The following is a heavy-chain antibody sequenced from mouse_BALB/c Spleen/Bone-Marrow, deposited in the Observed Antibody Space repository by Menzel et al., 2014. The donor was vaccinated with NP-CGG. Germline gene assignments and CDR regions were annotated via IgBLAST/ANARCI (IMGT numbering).Heavy chain of an antibody. CDR1: GFTFSDYY. CDR2: ISDGGSYT. CDR3: AREMAMDY. J-gene: IGHJ4*01. Sequence: RVESGGGLVKPGGSLKLSCAASGFTFSDYYMYWVRQTPEKRLEWVATISDGGSYTYYPDSVKGRFTISRDNAKNNLYLQMSSLKSEDTAMYYCAREMAMDYWGQGTSVTVSS. V-gene: IGHV5-4*02.